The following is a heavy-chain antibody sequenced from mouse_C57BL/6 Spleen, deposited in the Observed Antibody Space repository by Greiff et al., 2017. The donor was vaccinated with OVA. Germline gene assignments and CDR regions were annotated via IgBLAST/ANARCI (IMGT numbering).Heavy chain of an antibody. Sequence: QVQLQQPGAELVKPGASVKMSCKASGYTFTSYWITWVKQRPGQGLEWIGDIYPGSGSTNYNEKFKSKATLTVDTSSSTAYMQLSSLTSEDSAVYYCARGGYGSRPFAYWGQGTLVTVSA. CDR3: ARGGYGSRPFAY. CDR2: IYPGSGST. D-gene: IGHD1-1*01. J-gene: IGHJ3*01. CDR1: GYTFTSYW. V-gene: IGHV1-55*01.